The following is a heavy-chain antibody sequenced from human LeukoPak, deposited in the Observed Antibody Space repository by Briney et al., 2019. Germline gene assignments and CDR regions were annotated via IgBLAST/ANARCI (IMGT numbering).Heavy chain of an antibody. Sequence: PGGSLRLSCTASGFTFSNYGMHWVRQAPGKGLEWVGDISYDGTNKYYGDSVKGRFTISRDNSKNTLYLQMNSLRAEDTAVYYCAKGWGYHYATGSYCEYWGQGTLVTVSS. CDR2: ISYDGTNK. CDR1: GFTFSNYG. D-gene: IGHD3-10*01. J-gene: IGHJ4*02. CDR3: AKGWGYHYATGSYCEY. V-gene: IGHV3-30*18.